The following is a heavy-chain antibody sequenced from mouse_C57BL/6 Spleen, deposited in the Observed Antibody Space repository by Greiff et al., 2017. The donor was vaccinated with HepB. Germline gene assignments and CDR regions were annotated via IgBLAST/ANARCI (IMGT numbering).Heavy chain of an antibody. D-gene: IGHD4-1*01. J-gene: IGHJ2*01. V-gene: IGHV14-4*01. Sequence: EVQRVESGAELVRPGASVKLSCTASGFNIKDDYMHWVKQRPEQGLEWIGWIDPENGDTEYASKFQGKATITADTSSNTAYLQLSSLTSEDTAVYYCTSNWALDYWGQGTTLTVSS. CDR2: IDPENGDT. CDR1: GFNIKDDY. CDR3: TSNWALDY.